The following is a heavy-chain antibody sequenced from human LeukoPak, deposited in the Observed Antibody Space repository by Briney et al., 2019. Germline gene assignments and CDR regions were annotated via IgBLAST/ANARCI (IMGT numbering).Heavy chain of an antibody. CDR2: IYYSGST. D-gene: IGHD6-19*01. CDR1: GGSISSYY. Sequence: SETLSLTCTVSGGSISSYYWSWIRQPPGKGLEWIGYIYYSGSTNYNPSLKSRVTISVDTSKNQFSLKLSSVTAADTAVYYCARDQGGYSSGWYGGYAFDIWGQGTMVTVSS. J-gene: IGHJ3*02. CDR3: ARDQGGYSSGWYGGYAFDI. V-gene: IGHV4-59*01.